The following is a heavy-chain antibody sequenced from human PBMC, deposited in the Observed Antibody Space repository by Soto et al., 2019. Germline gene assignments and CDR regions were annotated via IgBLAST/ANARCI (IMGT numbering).Heavy chain of an antibody. CDR2: FNTDGTS. J-gene: IGHJ6*02. CDR1: GASVSSYY. V-gene: IGHV4-4*07. Sequence: SETLSLTCAVSGASVSSYYWSWIRQPAGKGLEWIGRFNTDGTSNYNPSLRSRVTMSVDTSKNQFSLKLTSLTAADTATYYCARERVVARGRPGMDVWGQGTRVTVSS. CDR3: ARERVVARGRPGMDV. D-gene: IGHD2-2*01.